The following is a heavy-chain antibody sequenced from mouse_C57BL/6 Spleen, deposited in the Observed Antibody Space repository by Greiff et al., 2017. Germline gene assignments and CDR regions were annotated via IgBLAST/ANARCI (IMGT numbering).Heavy chain of an antibody. Sequence: VQGVESGGGLVKPGGSLKLSCAASGFTFSDYGMHWVRQAPEKGLEWVAYISSGSSTIYYADTVKGRCTISRDNAKNTLFLHMTSLRSEDTAMDYCARVTTVVASFDYWGQGTTLTVSS. J-gene: IGHJ2*01. V-gene: IGHV5-17*01. CDR2: ISSGSSTI. D-gene: IGHD1-1*01. CDR3: ARVTTVVASFDY. CDR1: GFTFSDYG.